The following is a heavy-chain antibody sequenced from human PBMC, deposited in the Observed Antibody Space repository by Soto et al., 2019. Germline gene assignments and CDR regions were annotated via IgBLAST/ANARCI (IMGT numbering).Heavy chain of an antibody. CDR3: ARGESVVGDY. D-gene: IGHD2-15*01. J-gene: IGHJ4*02. V-gene: IGHV1-3*01. CDR2: INAGNGNT. Sequence: ASVKVSCKASGYTFTSYAMHWVRQAPGQRLEWMGWINAGNGNTKCSQEFQDRVTITRDTSASTAYMELSSLRSEDTAVYYCARGESVVGDYWGQGTLVTVSS. CDR1: GYTFTSYA.